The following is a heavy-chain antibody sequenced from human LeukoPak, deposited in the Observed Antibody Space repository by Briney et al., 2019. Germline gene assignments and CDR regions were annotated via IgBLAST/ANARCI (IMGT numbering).Heavy chain of an antibody. J-gene: IGHJ4*02. CDR2: INPSGGST. V-gene: IGHV1-46*01. CDR1: GYTFTSYY. Sequence: ASVKVSCKASGYTFTSYYMHWVRQAPGQGLEWMGIINPSGGSTSYAQKFQGRVTMTRDMSTSTVYMELSRLRSDDTAVYYCARYDFWSGYDNNAYDYWGQGTLVTVSS. D-gene: IGHD3-3*01. CDR3: ARYDFWSGYDNNAYDY.